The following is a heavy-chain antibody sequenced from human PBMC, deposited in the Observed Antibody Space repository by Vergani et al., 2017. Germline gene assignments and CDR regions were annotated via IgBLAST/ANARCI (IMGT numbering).Heavy chain of an antibody. Sequence: QVQLVQSGAEVKTPGASVNVSCKASGYTFTGSSMPWVRQAPGQGLEWMGWINPNSGGTNYAQKFQGRVTMTRDTSISTAYMELSRLRSDDTAVYYCARACPQSSSWYVTNWVDPWGQGTLVTVSS. V-gene: IGHV1-2*02. CDR1: GYTFTGSS. J-gene: IGHJ5*02. CDR2: INPNSGGT. CDR3: ARACPQSSSWYVTNWVDP. D-gene: IGHD6-13*01.